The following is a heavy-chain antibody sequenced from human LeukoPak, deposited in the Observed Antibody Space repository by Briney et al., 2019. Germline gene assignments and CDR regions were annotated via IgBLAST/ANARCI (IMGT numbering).Heavy chain of an antibody. CDR1: GYTFTSYD. D-gene: IGHD3-22*01. V-gene: IGHV1-8*01. CDR3: ARRAPHYYDSSGYLIGY. CDR2: MNPNSGNT. J-gene: IGHJ4*02. Sequence: GASVKVSCKASGYTFTSYDINWVRPATGQGLEWMGWMNPNSGNTGYAQKFQGRVTMTRNTSISTAYMELSSLRSEDTAVYYCARRAPHYYDSSGYLIGYWGQGTLVTVSS.